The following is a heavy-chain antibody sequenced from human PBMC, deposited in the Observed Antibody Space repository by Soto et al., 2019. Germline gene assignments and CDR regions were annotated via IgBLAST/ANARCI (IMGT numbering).Heavy chain of an antibody. CDR3: AAGSSSSSWFDY. D-gene: IGHD6-6*01. Sequence: SVKVACKASGGTFRSYAISWVRQAPGQGREWLGGIIPIFGTANYAQKFQGRVTITAEESTSTAYMELSSLSSEDTAVYYCAAGSSSSSWFDYWGQGTLVTVPS. J-gene: IGHJ4*02. V-gene: IGHV1-69*13. CDR1: GGTFRSYA. CDR2: IIPIFGTA.